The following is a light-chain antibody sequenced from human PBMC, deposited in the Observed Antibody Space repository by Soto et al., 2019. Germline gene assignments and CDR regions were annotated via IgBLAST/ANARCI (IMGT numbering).Light chain of an antibody. Sequence: DIQMTQSPSTLSAFVGDRVTITCRASQSISRYLAWYQHKPGKAPKLLIYAASTLQSGVPSRFSGSGSGTDFTLTISSLQPEDVATYYCQKYNSAPRTFGQGTKVDIK. J-gene: IGKJ1*01. CDR1: QSISRY. V-gene: IGKV1-27*01. CDR3: QKYNSAPRT. CDR2: AAS.